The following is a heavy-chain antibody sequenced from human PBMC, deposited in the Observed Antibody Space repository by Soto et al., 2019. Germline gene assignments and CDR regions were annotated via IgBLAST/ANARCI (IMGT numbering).Heavy chain of an antibody. Sequence: GGSLSLSCAASGFQFRSYSMSWVRQAPGKGLEWVSAVSASGASTYYADSVKGRFTISRDNSKNTLYLQMNSLRADDTAVYYCAREQIAVAGTGLNYWGPGTLVTVSS. CDR1: GFQFRSYS. V-gene: IGHV3-23*01. CDR2: VSASGAST. CDR3: AREQIAVAGTGLNY. D-gene: IGHD6-19*01. J-gene: IGHJ4*02.